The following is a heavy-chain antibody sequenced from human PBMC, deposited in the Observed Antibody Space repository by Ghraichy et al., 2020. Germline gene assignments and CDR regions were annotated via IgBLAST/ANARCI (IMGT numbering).Heavy chain of an antibody. CDR2: AYNSAST. CDR1: GASTTTSFVY. Sequence: SETLSLTCSVSGASTTTSFVYWAWIRQPPGKGLEWIGSAYNSASTYYNPSLRSRVKISVDASKRQFSLTLNSVTAADTAVYFCARNSTSGPFDYWGRGTLVTVS. D-gene: IGHD2/OR15-2a*01. CDR3: ARNSTSGPFDY. V-gene: IGHV4-39*01. J-gene: IGHJ4*02.